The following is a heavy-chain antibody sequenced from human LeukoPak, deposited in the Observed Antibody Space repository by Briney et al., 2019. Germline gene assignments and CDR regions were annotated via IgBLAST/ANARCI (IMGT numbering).Heavy chain of an antibody. CDR1: GGTFSSYA. V-gene: IGHV1-69*13. J-gene: IGHJ6*02. Sequence: SVKVPCKASGGTFSSYAISWVRQAPGQGLEWMGGIIPIFGTANYAQKFQGRVTITADESTSTAYMELSSLRSEDTAVYYCARSSQMTTVTYYYYGMDVWGQGTTVTVSS. CDR2: IIPIFGTA. D-gene: IGHD4-17*01. CDR3: ARSSQMTTVTYYYYGMDV.